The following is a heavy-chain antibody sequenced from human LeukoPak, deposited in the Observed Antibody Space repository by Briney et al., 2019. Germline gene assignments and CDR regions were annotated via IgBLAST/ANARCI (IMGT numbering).Heavy chain of an antibody. D-gene: IGHD3-22*01. CDR3: TTGGEARYYDPGY. Sequence: GGSLRLSCAASGYPFSVGWMTWVRQGPGKGLEWVGHVKSKANGGATDYAAPVKGRFTISRDDSKNTLYLQMNSLKTEDTAVYYCTTGGEARYYDPGYWGQGTLVTVSS. V-gene: IGHV3-15*01. J-gene: IGHJ4*02. CDR2: VKSKANGGAT. CDR1: GYPFSVGW.